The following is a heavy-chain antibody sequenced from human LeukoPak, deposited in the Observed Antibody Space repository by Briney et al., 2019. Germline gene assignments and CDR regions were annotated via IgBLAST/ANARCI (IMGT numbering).Heavy chain of an antibody. CDR2: INAGNGNT. Sequence: GASVKVSCKASGYTFTSYAMHWVRQAPGQRLEWMGWINAGNGNTKYSQKFQGRVTMTEDTSTDTAYMELSSLRSEDTAVYYCATLRFDYGDYRFQHWGQGTLVTVSS. V-gene: IGHV1-3*01. CDR1: GYTFTSYA. CDR3: ATLRFDYGDYRFQH. D-gene: IGHD4-17*01. J-gene: IGHJ1*01.